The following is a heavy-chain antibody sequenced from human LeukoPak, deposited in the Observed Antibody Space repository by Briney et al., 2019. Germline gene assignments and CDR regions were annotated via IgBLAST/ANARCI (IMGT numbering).Heavy chain of an antibody. J-gene: IGHJ4*02. CDR3: ARDGGNYHFLTGYYSPIDY. D-gene: IGHD3-9*01. CDR2: ISAYNGTT. Sequence: GASVKVSCKASGGTFSSYAISWVRQAPGQGLEWMGWISAYNGTTKYAQQFQDRVTMTTDAPTRTIYMELRSVRFDDTAVYFCARDGGNYHFLTGYYSPIDYWGQGTHVIVSS. CDR1: GGTFSSYA. V-gene: IGHV1-18*01.